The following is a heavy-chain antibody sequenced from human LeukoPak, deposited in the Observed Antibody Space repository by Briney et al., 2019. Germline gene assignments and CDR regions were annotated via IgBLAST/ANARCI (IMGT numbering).Heavy chain of an antibody. Sequence: GASVKVSCKASGGTFSSYAISWVRQAPGQGLEWMGGIIPIFGTANYAQKFQGRVTMTRDMSTSTVYMELSSLRSEDTAVYYCARAELYYMDVWGKGTTVTVSS. V-gene: IGHV1-69*05. CDR2: IIPIFGTA. J-gene: IGHJ6*03. D-gene: IGHD3-10*01. CDR3: ARAELYYMDV. CDR1: GGTFSSYA.